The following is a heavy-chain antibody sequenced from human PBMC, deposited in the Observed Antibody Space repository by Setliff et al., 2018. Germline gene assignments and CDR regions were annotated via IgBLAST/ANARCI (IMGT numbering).Heavy chain of an antibody. CDR1: GFTFSTYS. CDR3: ARSPANGGHDAFDI. V-gene: IGHV3-21*06. Sequence: SLKISCAASGFTFSTYSMHWVRQAPGKGLEWVSSISDSSIYIYYRDSVTGRFTISRDNAGNSLYLQMNSLSPEDTAVYYCARSPANGGHDAFDIWGQGTMVTVSS. CDR2: ISDSSIYI. J-gene: IGHJ3*02. D-gene: IGHD6-25*01.